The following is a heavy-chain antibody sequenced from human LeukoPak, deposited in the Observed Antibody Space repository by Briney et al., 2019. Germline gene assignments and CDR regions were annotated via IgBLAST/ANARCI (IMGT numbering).Heavy chain of an antibody. CDR2: INHKGRT. V-gene: IGHV4-34*01. CDR3: ARVLRRATNRDY. D-gene: IGHD1-26*01. Sequence: SPTLSLTRPVYCPSFIVYYWSRIRQPPGKGMEWIGEINHKGRTNYNPAHKNLDTISVDTSKNQVSLKLSSETATDTAVYYCARVLRRATNRDYWGQGTLVTVSA. J-gene: IGHJ4*02. CDR1: CPSFIVYY.